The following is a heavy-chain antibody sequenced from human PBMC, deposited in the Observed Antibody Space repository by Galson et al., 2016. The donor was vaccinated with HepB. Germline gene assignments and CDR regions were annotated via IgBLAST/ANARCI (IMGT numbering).Heavy chain of an antibody. CDR3: ARDAVAVAGTLHFYFYGMDV. J-gene: IGHJ6*02. CDR1: GGTFSSYA. Sequence: LVKVSCKASGGTFSSYAFSWVRQAPGQGLEWMGRIVPILGMSNYAQKFQGRVTITADKSTSTVNMELSSLRSEDTAVYYCARDAVAVAGTLHFYFYGMDVWGQGTTVTVSS. CDR2: IVPILGMS. V-gene: IGHV1-69*04. D-gene: IGHD6-19*01.